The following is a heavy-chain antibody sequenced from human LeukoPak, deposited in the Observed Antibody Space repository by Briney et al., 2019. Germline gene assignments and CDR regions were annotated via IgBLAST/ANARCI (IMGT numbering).Heavy chain of an antibody. D-gene: IGHD2-21*02. Sequence: SETLSLTCAVYGGSFSGYYWSWIRQPPGKGLEWIGEINHSGSTNYNPSLKSRVTLSVDTSKNQFSLKLSSVTAADTAVHYCARTEVYCGGDCYSAIVYWGQGTLVTVSS. CDR1: GGSFSGYY. CDR2: INHSGST. CDR3: ARTEVYCGGDCYSAIVY. V-gene: IGHV4-34*01. J-gene: IGHJ4*02.